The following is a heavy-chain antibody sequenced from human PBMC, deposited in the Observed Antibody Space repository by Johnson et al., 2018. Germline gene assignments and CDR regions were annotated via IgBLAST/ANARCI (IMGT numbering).Heavy chain of an antibody. D-gene: IGHD3-3*01. Sequence: VQLVESGGGLVQPGGSLRLSCAASGFTFSNYAMTWVRQAPGKGLDWVSSIGSGAGDDRHYADSVKGRFTISRDNSKNTLYLEMNSLRVEDTALYYCAKAESAWSVRGYFYHHMDVWGKGTAVTVSS. CDR2: IGSGAGDDR. CDR1: GFTFSNYA. V-gene: IGHV3-23*04. CDR3: AKAESAWSVRGYFYHHMDV. J-gene: IGHJ6*03.